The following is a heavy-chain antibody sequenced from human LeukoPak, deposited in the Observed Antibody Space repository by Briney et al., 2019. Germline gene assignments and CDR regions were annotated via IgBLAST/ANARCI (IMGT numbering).Heavy chain of an antibody. CDR3: ARSQLERRLGYYYYMDV. Sequence: GGSLRLSCAASGFTFSSYSMNWVRQAPGKGLEWVSSIISSSSYIYYADSVKGRFTISRDNAKNSLYLQMNSLRAEDTAVYYCARSQLERRLGYYYYMDVWGKGTTVTVSS. D-gene: IGHD1-1*01. V-gene: IGHV3-21*01. J-gene: IGHJ6*03. CDR1: GFTFSSYS. CDR2: IISSSSYI.